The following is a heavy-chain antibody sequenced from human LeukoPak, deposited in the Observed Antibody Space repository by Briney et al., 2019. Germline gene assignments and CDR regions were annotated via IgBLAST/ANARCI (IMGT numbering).Heavy chain of an antibody. CDR1: GGSISSYY. Sequence: SETLSLTCTDSGGSISSYYWSWIRQPPGKGLEWIGYIYYSGSTNYNPSLKSRVTISVDTSKNQFSLKLSSVTAADTAVYYCARVDYDGSGYNFDFWGQGTLVTVSS. D-gene: IGHD3-22*01. J-gene: IGHJ4*02. CDR3: ARVDYDGSGYNFDF. CDR2: IYYSGST. V-gene: IGHV4-59*01.